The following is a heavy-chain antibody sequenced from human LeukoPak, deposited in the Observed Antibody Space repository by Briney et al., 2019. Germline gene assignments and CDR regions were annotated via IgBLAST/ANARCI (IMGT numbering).Heavy chain of an antibody. CDR1: GFTFSSYW. CDR2: IKQDGSEK. Sequence: GGSLRFSCAASGFTFSSYWMSWVRQAPGKGLEWVADIKQDGSEKYYVDSVKGRFTISRDNAKNSLYLQMNSLRAEDTAVYYCARASSSGYRGADYWGQGTLVTVSS. J-gene: IGHJ4*02. V-gene: IGHV3-7*01. D-gene: IGHD3-22*01. CDR3: ARASSSGYRGADY.